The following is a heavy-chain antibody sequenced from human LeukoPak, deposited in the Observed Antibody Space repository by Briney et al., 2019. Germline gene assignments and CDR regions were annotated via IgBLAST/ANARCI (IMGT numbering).Heavy chain of an antibody. CDR1: GYTFTTYY. V-gene: IGHV1-69*13. Sequence: GASVKVSCKASGYTFTTYYVHWVRQAPGQGLEWMGGIIPIFGTANYAQKFQGRVTITADESTSTAYMELSSLRSEDTAVYYCARGGGGEGYYDSSGYFDYWGQGTLVTVSS. D-gene: IGHD3-22*01. J-gene: IGHJ4*02. CDR2: IIPIFGTA. CDR3: ARGGGGEGYYDSSGYFDY.